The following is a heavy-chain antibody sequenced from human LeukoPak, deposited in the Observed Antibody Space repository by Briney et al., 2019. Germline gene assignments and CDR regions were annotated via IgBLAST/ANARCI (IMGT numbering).Heavy chain of an antibody. J-gene: IGHJ3*02. Sequence: SEPLSLTCTVSGGSIISSSYYWGWIRQPPGQGLEWIGSIYYSGSTYYNPSLKSRVTISVDTSKNQFSLKLSSVTAADTVVYYCARHASYDYYDSSGAYAFDIWGQGTMVTVSS. CDR3: ARHASYDYYDSSGAYAFDI. V-gene: IGHV4-39*01. CDR2: IYYSGST. CDR1: GGSIISSSYY. D-gene: IGHD3-22*01.